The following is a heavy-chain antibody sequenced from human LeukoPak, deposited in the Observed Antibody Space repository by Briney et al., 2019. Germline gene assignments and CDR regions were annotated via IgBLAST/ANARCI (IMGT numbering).Heavy chain of an antibody. V-gene: IGHV3-23*01. CDR2: ITIITATT. D-gene: IGHD3-9*01. J-gene: IGHJ4*02. CDR3: AKMYYDTLPGYPYHFDN. CDR1: GFTFSNYA. Sequence: GGSLRLSCAASGFTFSNYAMNWVRQAPGKGLEWVSTITIITATTYYADSVKGRFTISRDNSKSTLYLQMNSLRADDTAVYYCAKMYYDTLPGYPYHFDNWGQGALVTVSS.